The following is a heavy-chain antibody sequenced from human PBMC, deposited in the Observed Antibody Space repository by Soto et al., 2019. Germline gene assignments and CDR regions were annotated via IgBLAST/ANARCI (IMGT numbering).Heavy chain of an antibody. CDR1: GGTFSSYA. CDR3: ARSRGRGIAVAGRPFDY. V-gene: IGHV1-69*12. Sequence: QVQLVQSGAEVKKPGSSVKVSCKASGGTFSSYAISWVRQAPGQGLEWMGGIIPIFGTANYAQKFQGRVTITAXXSXSXXYMELSSLRSEDTDVYYCARSRGRGIAVAGRPFDYWGQGTLVTVSS. D-gene: IGHD6-19*01. CDR2: IIPIFGTA. J-gene: IGHJ4*02.